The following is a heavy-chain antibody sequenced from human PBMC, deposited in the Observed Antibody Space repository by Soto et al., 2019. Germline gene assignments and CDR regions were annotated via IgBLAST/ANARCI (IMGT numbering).Heavy chain of an antibody. CDR3: GKGGRQWLVTSDFNY. D-gene: IGHD6-19*01. CDR2: VSHDGRNT. J-gene: IGHJ4*02. V-gene: IGHV3-30*18. CDR1: GFTFSDYA. Sequence: VQLVESGGGVVQPGRSLRLSCAASGFTFSDYAMHWVRQAPGKGLEWVAVVSHDGRNTHYADSVKGRFTISRDSSRNTVSLEMTSLRAEDTAVYYCGKGGRQWLVTSDFNYWGQGALVTVSS.